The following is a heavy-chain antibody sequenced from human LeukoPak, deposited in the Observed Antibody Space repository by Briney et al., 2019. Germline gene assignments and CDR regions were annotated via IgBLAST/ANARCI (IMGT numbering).Heavy chain of an antibody. Sequence: KSGGSLRLSCAASGFTVSNNYMSWVRQAPGKGLEWVSIIYSGGATYYADSVRGRFTISRDNSKNSVYVQMNSLRAEDTAVYYCARGRAVAIFDYWGQGTLVTVSS. CDR1: GFTVSNNY. CDR3: ARGRAVAIFDY. D-gene: IGHD6-19*01. V-gene: IGHV3-53*01. J-gene: IGHJ4*02. CDR2: IYSGGAT.